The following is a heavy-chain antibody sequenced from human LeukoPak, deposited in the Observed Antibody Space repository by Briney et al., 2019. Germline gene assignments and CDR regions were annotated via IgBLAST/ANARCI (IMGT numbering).Heavy chain of an antibody. J-gene: IGHJ5*02. V-gene: IGHV1-69*05. CDR1: GGTFSNYA. CDR2: IIPIFGTA. CDR3: AREGVYCSSTSCYGRFDP. D-gene: IGHD2-2*01. Sequence: SVKVSCKASGGTFSNYAISWVRQAPGQGLEWMGGIIPIFGTAKYAQKVQGRVTITTDESTSTAYMELSSLRSEDTAMYYCAREGVYCSSTSCYGRFDPWGQGTLVTVS.